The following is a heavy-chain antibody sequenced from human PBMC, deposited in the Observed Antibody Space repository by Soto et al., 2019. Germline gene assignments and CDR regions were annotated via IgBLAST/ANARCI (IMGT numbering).Heavy chain of an antibody. J-gene: IGHJ4*02. CDR3: ARDFYPLAYYFDY. CDR2: ISGLDGKT. CDR1: GYTFHNHG. V-gene: IGHV1-18*04. Sequence: ASVKVSCKASGYTFHNHGISWVRQAPGQGLEWLGWISGLDGKTKYAQRLQGRVTMTAATSTSTAYMELRRLRSDDTAVYYGARDFYPLAYYFDYWGQGTLVTVSS.